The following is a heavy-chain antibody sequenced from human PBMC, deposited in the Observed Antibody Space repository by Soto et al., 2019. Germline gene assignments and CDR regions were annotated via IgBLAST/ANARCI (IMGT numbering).Heavy chain of an antibody. CDR1: GFTFSSYA. CDR3: VRGPGTTAPPDY. Sequence: QVQLVESGGGVVQPGRSLRLSCAASGFTFSSYAMHWVRQAPGKGLEWVAVISYDGSNKYYADSVKGRFTISRDNSKNTLYLQMNSLRAEDTAVYYCVRGPGTTAPPDYWGQGTLVTVSS. CDR2: ISYDGSNK. D-gene: IGHD1-1*01. J-gene: IGHJ4*02. V-gene: IGHV3-30-3*01.